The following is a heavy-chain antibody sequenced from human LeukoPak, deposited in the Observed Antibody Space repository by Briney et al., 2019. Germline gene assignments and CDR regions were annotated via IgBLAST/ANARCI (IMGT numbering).Heavy chain of an antibody. J-gene: IGHJ6*03. V-gene: IGHV4-59*08. CDR2: LYHSGAA. Sequence: SETLSLACTVSGDSIRNYYWTWIRQTPGKGLEGIGNLYHSGAADYNPSLKTRVTTSVDTSKDQFSLSLRSSTAADTAVYFCARLGKTYYMDVWGTGTTVTVSS. CDR3: ARLGKTYYMDV. D-gene: IGHD1/OR15-1a*01. CDR1: GDSIRNYY.